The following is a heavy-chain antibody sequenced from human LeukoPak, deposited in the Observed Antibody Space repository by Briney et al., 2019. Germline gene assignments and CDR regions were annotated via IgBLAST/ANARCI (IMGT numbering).Heavy chain of an antibody. CDR2: IYTSGST. CDR3: ARFGGNPRYYGMDV. Sequence: PSETLSLTCTVSGGSISSYYWGWIRQPAGKGLEWIGRIYTSGSTNYNPSLKSRVTMSVDTSKNQFSLSLSSVAAADTAVYYCARFGGNPRYYGMDVWGQGTTVTVSS. J-gene: IGHJ6*02. D-gene: IGHD3-16*01. CDR1: GGSISSYY. V-gene: IGHV4-4*07.